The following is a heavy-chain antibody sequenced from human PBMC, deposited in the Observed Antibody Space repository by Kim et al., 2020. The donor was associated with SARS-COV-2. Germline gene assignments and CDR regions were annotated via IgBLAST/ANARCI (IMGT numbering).Heavy chain of an antibody. J-gene: IGHJ5*02. Sequence: SETLSLTCSVSGGSISSHYWSWIRRPPGEGLELIGYIYFTGSTNYNPSLKSRVTISVDTSKNQFFLKLTSVTAADTAVYYCARGPSGWRFDHWGQGTLVIVSS. CDR1: GGSISSHY. CDR3: ARGPSGWRFDH. D-gene: IGHD6-19*01. CDR2: IYFTGST. V-gene: IGHV4-59*11.